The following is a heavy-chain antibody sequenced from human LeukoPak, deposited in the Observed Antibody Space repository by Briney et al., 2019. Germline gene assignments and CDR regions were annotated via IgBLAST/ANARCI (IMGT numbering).Heavy chain of an antibody. V-gene: IGHV1-18*01. CDR3: ARDFTIFRLTYYFGY. Sequence: ASVKVSCKASGYTFISYGINWVRQAPGQGLEWMGWISGYSGNTNYAQKLQGRVTITRDTSASTAYMELSSLRSEDTAVYYCARDFTIFRLTYYFGYWGQGTLVTVSS. J-gene: IGHJ4*02. CDR2: ISGYSGNT. D-gene: IGHD3-9*01. CDR1: GYTFISYG.